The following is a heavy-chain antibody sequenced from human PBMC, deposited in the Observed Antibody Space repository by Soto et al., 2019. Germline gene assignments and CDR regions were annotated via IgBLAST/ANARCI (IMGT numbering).Heavy chain of an antibody. J-gene: IGHJ6*02. CDR3: AKGRGEMNWANYYGLDV. CDR1: GFTFPRFG. CDR2: ITYEGSQV. D-gene: IGHD7-27*01. Sequence: QVQLVESGGGVVQPGRSLRLSCAASGFTFPRFGMQWVRQAPGKGLEWVALITYEGSQVYYADAVKGRFTISRDNGDNTLSLQMDNLRTEDTATYFCAKGRGEMNWANYYGLDVWGQGTTVTVSS. V-gene: IGHV3-30*18.